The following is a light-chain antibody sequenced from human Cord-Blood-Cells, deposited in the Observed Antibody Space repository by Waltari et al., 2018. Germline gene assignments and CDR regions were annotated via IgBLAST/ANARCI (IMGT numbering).Light chain of an antibody. CDR3: QQYYSTPYT. Sequence: DIVMTQSPDSLAVSLGERATINCKSSQSVLYSSNNKKYLAWYQQKPGQPTKLLIYWASTRESGVPDRFSGSGSETDFTLTISSLQAEDVAVYYCQQYYSTPYTFGQGTKLEIK. CDR1: QSVLYSSNNKKY. J-gene: IGKJ2*01. CDR2: WAS. V-gene: IGKV4-1*01.